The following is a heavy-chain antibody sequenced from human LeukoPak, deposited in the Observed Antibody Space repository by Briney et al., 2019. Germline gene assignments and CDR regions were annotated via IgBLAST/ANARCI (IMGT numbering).Heavy chain of an antibody. CDR3: ASGTSSQQLVPSDY. Sequence: PSETLSLTCAVCGGSFSGYYWSWIRQPPGKGLEWIGEINHSGSTNYNPSLKSRVTISVDTSKNQFSPKLSSVTAADTAVYYCASGTSSQQLVPSDYWGQGTLVTVSS. V-gene: IGHV4-34*01. D-gene: IGHD6-13*01. J-gene: IGHJ4*02. CDR1: GGSFSGYY. CDR2: INHSGST.